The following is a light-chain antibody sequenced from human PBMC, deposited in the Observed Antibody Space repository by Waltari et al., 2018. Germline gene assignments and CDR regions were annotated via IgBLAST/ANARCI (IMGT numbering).Light chain of an antibody. J-gene: IGLJ1*01. CDR3: SSCTNSNAYYV. Sequence: QSALTQPASVSGSPGQSLTIPCTGTSSDVGGYNYVSWYQHHPGNAPKLMIYEVSNRPSGVSTRFSGSKSGNTASLAISGRQAEDEADYHCSSCTNSNAYYVFGTGTKVTVL. CDR1: SSDVGGYNY. V-gene: IGLV2-14*01. CDR2: EVS.